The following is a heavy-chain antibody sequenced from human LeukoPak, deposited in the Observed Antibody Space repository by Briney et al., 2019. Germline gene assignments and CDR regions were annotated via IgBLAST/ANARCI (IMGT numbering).Heavy chain of an antibody. V-gene: IGHV5-51*01. D-gene: IGHD3-10*01. CDR1: GYTFTKFW. CDR2: IYPDDSDT. CDR3: VRGKGSGTYYGFDY. J-gene: IGHJ4*02. Sequence: GESLKISCETSGYTFTKFWVGWVRQTPGKGLEWLGMIYPDDSDTRYSPSFQGQVTMSIDKSISIVYLHWSSLKASDTAIYYCVRGKGSGTYYGFDYWGQGTVVSVVS.